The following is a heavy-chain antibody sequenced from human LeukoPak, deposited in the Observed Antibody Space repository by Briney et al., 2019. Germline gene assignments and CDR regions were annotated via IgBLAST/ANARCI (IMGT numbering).Heavy chain of an antibody. CDR3: ARQEVDDYFDY. Sequence: SETLSLTCTVSGGSRSSSSYYWGWIREPPGKGLEWIGSIYYSGSTYYNPSLKSRVTISVDTSKNQFSLKLSSVTAADTAVYYCARQEVDDYFDYWGQGTLVTVSS. V-gene: IGHV4-39*01. CDR2: IYYSGST. J-gene: IGHJ4*02. D-gene: IGHD2-2*01. CDR1: GGSRSSSSYY.